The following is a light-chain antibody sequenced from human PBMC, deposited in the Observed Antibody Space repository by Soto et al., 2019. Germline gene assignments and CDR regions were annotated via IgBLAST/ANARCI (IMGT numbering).Light chain of an antibody. CDR3: TSYTTSSTLL. CDR1: SSDIGTYNS. J-gene: IGLJ2*01. CDR2: YVT. V-gene: IGLV2-14*01. Sequence: QSALTQPASVSGSPGQSITISCTGTSSDIGTYNSVSWYQQHAGKVPKLMIYYVTHRPSGVSDRFSGSKAGNTASLTISGLQAEDEADYYCTSYTTSSTLLFGGGTKLTVL.